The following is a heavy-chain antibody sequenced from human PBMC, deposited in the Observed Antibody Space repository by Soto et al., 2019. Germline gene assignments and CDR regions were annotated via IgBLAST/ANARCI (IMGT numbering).Heavy chain of an antibody. D-gene: IGHD3-16*01. CDR1: GGSISSFS. CDR3: ARDLFQFGPRGGTVDI. CDR2: TDKSGIT. Sequence: QVQLKESGPGLVKPAGTLSLTCSVSGGSISSFSWGWIRQFPGKRLERIAYTDKSGITTYNPSLESPVTTSIDTSRNEFSLRLSSVTAADTAVYYCARDLFQFGPRGGTVDIWGQGTVVTVSS. J-gene: IGHJ3*02. V-gene: IGHV4-59*01.